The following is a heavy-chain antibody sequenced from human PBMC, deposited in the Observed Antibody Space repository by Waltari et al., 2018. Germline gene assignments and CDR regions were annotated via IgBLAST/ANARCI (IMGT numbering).Heavy chain of an antibody. CDR3: ARSDKGIDY. Sequence: QVQLQESGPGLVKPSETLSLTCVVSGYSISSGYYWGWIRQPPGKRLEWIGSISHSGSTYYNPSLKSPVTISVDTSKNQFSLKLSSVTAADTAVYYCARSDKGIDYWGQGTLVTVSS. V-gene: IGHV4-38-2*01. CDR1: GYSISSGYY. CDR2: ISHSGST. D-gene: IGHD3-10*01. J-gene: IGHJ4*02.